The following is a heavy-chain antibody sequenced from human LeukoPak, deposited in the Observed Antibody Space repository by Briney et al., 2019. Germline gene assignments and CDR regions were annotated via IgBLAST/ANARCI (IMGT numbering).Heavy chain of an antibody. CDR2: ISGSGGST. J-gene: IGHJ4*02. CDR1: GFTFSSYA. D-gene: IGHD6-19*01. V-gene: IGHV3-23*01. CDR3: AKPRDVGSGWYFDY. Sequence: GGSLRLSCAASGFTFSSYAISWVRQAPGQGLEWVSAISGSGGSTYYADSVKGRFTISRDNSKNTLYLQMNSLRAEDTAVYYCAKPRDVGSGWYFDYWGQGTLVTVSS.